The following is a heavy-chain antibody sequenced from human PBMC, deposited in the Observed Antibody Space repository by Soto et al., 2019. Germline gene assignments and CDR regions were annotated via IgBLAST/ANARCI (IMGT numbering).Heavy chain of an antibody. D-gene: IGHD3-3*01. V-gene: IGHV3-23*01. Sequence: EVQLLESGGGLVQPGGSLRLSCAASGFTFSSYALNWVRQAPGKGLEWVSVISGSGDNTYYADSVKGRFTISRYNSKNTLYLQMNSPRAEDTAVYYCAKDLGTDDFWSAYYTYYYMDVWGKGTTVTVSS. J-gene: IGHJ6*03. CDR3: AKDLGTDDFWSAYYTYYYMDV. CDR1: GFTFSSYA. CDR2: ISGSGDNT.